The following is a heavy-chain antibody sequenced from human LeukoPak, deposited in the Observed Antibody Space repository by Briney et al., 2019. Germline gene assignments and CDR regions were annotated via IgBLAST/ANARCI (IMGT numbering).Heavy chain of an antibody. V-gene: IGHV1-2*02. Sequence: GASVKVSCKASGYTSTGYYMHWVRQAPGQGLERMGWINPNSGGTNYAQKFQGRVTMTRDTSISTAYMELSRLRSDDTAVYYCARDRASIAARFYFDYWGQGTLVTVSS. CDR3: ARDRASIAARFYFDY. CDR1: GYTSTGYY. CDR2: INPNSGGT. D-gene: IGHD6-6*01. J-gene: IGHJ4*02.